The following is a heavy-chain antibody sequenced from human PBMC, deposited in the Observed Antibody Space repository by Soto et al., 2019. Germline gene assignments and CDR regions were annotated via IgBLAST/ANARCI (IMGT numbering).Heavy chain of an antibody. Sequence: SVKVSCKASGGTFSIYAISCVLQSPLQWLDWMGGIIPIFGTANYAQKFQGRVTITADESTSTAYMELSSLRSEDTAVYYCARPAIVVVTAPSPYYYYGMDVWGQGTTVTVSS. CDR3: ARPAIVVVTAPSPYYYYGMDV. D-gene: IGHD2-21*02. CDR2: IIPIFGTA. J-gene: IGHJ6*02. V-gene: IGHV1-69*13. CDR1: GGTFSIYA.